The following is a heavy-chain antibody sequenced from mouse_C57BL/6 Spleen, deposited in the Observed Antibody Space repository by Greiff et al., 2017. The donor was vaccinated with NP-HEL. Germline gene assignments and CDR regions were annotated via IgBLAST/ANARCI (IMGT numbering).Heavy chain of an antibody. CDR1: GYTFTSYW. CDR2: IDPSDSYT. J-gene: IGHJ4*01. V-gene: IGHV1-50*01. Sequence: VQLQQPGAELVKPGASVKLSCKASGYTFTSYWMQWVKQRPGQGLEWIGEIDPSDSYTNYNQKFKGKATLTVDTSSSTAYMQLSSLTSEDSAVYYCARLGYGSSYAMDYWGQGTSVTVSS. D-gene: IGHD1-1*01. CDR3: ARLGYGSSYAMDY.